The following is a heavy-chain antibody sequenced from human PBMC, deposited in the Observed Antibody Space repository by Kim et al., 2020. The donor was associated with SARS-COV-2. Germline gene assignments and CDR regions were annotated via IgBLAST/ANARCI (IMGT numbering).Heavy chain of an antibody. CDR2: AYTGEDT. Sequence: GGSLRLSCSTSGFSVTANYMSWVRQAPGKGPECVSVAYTGEDTFYADSVKGRFTIFRYISNNTLSLHMYSLRAEDTAIYYCALVYGSGRYYFDNWGPGT. CDR3: ALVYGSGRYYFDN. CDR1: GFSVTANY. J-gene: IGHJ4*02. D-gene: IGHD3-10*01. V-gene: IGHV3-66*01.